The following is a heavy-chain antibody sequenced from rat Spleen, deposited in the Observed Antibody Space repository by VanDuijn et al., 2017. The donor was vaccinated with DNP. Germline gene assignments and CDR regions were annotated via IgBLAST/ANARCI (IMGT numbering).Heavy chain of an antibody. CDR3: ATSSYYGYDYGFAY. CDR2: IIYDGSST. V-gene: IGHV5S10*01. J-gene: IGHJ3*01. D-gene: IGHD1-7*01. CDR1: GFTFSDYA. Sequence: EVQLVESGGGSVQSGRSLKLSCAASGFTFSDYAMAWVRQSPKKGLEWVATIIYDGSSTYYRDSVRGRFTISRDYARSTLYLQMDSLRSEDTATYYCATSSYYGYDYGFAYWGQGTLVTVSS.